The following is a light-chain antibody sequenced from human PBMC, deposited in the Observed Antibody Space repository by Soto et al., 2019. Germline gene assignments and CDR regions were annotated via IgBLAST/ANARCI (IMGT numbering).Light chain of an antibody. CDR2: TDN. V-gene: IGLV1-44*01. Sequence: QSVLTQPPSASGTPGQRVIISCSGSSSNIGKNTVNWYKQLPGAAPKLLIYTDNQRPSEVPDRFSGSKSGTSASLAISGLQSEAEADYYCAALDDRFNGHVLGIGTKMTVL. CDR1: SSNIGKNT. CDR3: AALDDRFNGHV. J-gene: IGLJ1*01.